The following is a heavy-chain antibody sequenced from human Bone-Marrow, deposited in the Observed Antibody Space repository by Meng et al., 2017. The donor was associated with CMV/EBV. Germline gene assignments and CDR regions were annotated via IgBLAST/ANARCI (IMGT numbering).Heavy chain of an antibody. J-gene: IGHJ6*02. D-gene: IGHD5-12*01. CDR3: ARDLDIPAHYYGMDV. CDR1: GYTFTGYY. CDR2: INPNSGGT. V-gene: IGHV1-2*02. Sequence: ASVKVSCKASGYTFTGYYMHWVRQAPGQGLEWMGWINPNSGGTNYAQKFQGRVTMTRDTSISTAYMELSRLRSDDTAVYYCARDLDIPAHYYGMDVWGQETTVTVSS.